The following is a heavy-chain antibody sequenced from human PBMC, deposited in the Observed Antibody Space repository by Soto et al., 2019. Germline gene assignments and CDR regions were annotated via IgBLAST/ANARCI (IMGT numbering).Heavy chain of an antibody. CDR1: GGSFSGYY. CDR3: ARALSPDIVVVPAANQGGFDY. Sequence: SETLSLTCAVYGGSFSGYYWSWIRQPPGKGLEWIGEINHSGSTNYNPSLKSRVTISVDTSKNQFSLKLSSVTAADTAVYYCARALSPDIVVVPAANQGGFDYWGQGTLVTVSS. J-gene: IGHJ4*02. CDR2: INHSGST. V-gene: IGHV4-34*01. D-gene: IGHD2-2*01.